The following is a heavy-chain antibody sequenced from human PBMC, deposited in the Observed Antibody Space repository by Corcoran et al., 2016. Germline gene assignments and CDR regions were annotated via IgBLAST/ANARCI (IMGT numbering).Heavy chain of an antibody. CDR1: GYSFTSYW. D-gene: IGHD1-26*01. Sequence: EVQLVQSGAEVKKPGESLKISCKGSGYSFTSYWIGWVRQMPGKGLEWMGIIYPGDSDTRYSPSFQGQVTISADKSISTAYLQWSVKASDTAMYYCARQGRGGTTIMYYFDYWGQGTLVTVSS. CDR3: ARQGRGGTTIMYYFDY. CDR2: IYPGDSDT. V-gene: IGHV5-51*01. J-gene: IGHJ4*02.